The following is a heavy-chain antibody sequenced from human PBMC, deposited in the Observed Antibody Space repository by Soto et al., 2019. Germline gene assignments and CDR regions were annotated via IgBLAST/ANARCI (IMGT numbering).Heavy chain of an antibody. CDR2: IYNSGST. Sequence: PSETLSLTCTVSGASISRGGSYWSWIRQHPGKGPEWIGYIYNSGSTYYNPSLKSRLTISPDTSNNQFSLKLSSVTAADTAVYHCARANYGGNYIDSWGQGTLVIVSS. CDR3: ARANYGGNYIDS. J-gene: IGHJ4*02. D-gene: IGHD2-15*01. V-gene: IGHV4-31*03. CDR1: GASISRGGSY.